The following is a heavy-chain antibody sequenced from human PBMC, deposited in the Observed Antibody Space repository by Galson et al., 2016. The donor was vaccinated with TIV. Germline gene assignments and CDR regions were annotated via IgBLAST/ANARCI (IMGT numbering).Heavy chain of an antibody. Sequence: SLRLSCAVSGFSLNDYGTHWVRQAPGKGLEWVAVIGYDGITKYYADSVNGRFTFSRDTSTNTLSLQMNSLRAEDTAVYYCVRDSHRTARTSGMDVWGQGTTVTVSS. V-gene: IGHV3-33*01. CDR2: IGYDGITK. D-gene: IGHD1-1*01. CDR1: GFSLNDYG. J-gene: IGHJ6*02. CDR3: VRDSHRTARTSGMDV.